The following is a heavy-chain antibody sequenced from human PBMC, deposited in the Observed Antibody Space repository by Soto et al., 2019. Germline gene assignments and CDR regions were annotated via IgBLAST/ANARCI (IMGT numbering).Heavy chain of an antibody. CDR2: IYYSGST. Sequence: SVTLSLTCTVAGGSLSSYYLSWIRKPPGKGLEWIGYIYYSGSTNYNPSLKSRVTISVDTSKNQFSLKLSSVTAADTAVYYCAREVTSGGNILISWFDPWGQGTLVTVSS. J-gene: IGHJ5*02. CDR1: GGSLSSYY. V-gene: IGHV4-59*01. D-gene: IGHD2-15*01. CDR3: AREVTSGGNILISWFDP.